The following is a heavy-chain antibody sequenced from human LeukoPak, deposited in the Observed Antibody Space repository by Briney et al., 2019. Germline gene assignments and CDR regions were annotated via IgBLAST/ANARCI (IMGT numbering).Heavy chain of an antibody. V-gene: IGHV3-21*01. CDR2: ISSSSSYI. D-gene: IGHD3-22*01. CDR3: ARGLRTFDSSGYYLPDAFDI. J-gene: IGHJ3*02. Sequence: GGSLRLSCAASGFTFSSYSMNWVRQAPGKGLEWVSSISSSSSYIYYADSVKGRFTISRDNAKNSLYLQMNSLRAEDTAVYYCARGLRTFDSSGYYLPDAFDIWGQGTMVTVSS. CDR1: GFTFSSYS.